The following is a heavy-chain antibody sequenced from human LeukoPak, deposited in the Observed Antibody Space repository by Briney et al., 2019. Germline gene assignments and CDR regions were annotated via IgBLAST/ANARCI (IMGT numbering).Heavy chain of an antibody. J-gene: IGHJ4*02. D-gene: IGHD6-13*01. CDR1: GGSFSGYY. CDR2: INHSGST. V-gene: IGHV4-34*01. CDR3: ARGVVAAAGRTFDF. Sequence: SETLSLTCAVYGGSFSGYYWSWIRQPPGKGLEWIGEINHSGSTNYNPSLKSRVTISVDTSKNQFSLKLSSVTAADTAVYYCARGVVAAAGRTFDFWGQGTLVTVSS.